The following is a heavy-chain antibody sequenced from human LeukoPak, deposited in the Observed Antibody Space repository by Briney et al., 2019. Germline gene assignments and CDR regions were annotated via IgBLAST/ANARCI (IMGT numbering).Heavy chain of an antibody. D-gene: IGHD6-13*01. V-gene: IGHV1-18*01. CDR2: ISAYNGNT. Sequence: ASVKVSCKASGYTFTSYGISWVRQAPGQGLEWVGWISAYNGNTNYAQKLQGRVTMTTDTSTSTAYMELRSLRSDDTAVCYCASALLAAAANGDFWGQGTLVTVSS. J-gene: IGHJ4*02. CDR1: GYTFTSYG. CDR3: ASALLAAAANGDF.